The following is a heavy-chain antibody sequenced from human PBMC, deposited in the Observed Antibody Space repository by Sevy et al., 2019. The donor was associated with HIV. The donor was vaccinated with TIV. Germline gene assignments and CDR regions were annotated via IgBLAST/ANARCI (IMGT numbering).Heavy chain of an antibody. V-gene: IGHV3-21*01. J-gene: IGHJ4*02. CDR2: ISSSSSYI. D-gene: IGHD6-13*01. CDR1: GFTFSSYS. Sequence: LSLTCAASGFTFSSYSMNWVRQAPGKGLEWVSSISSSSSYIYYADSVKGRFTISRDNAKNSLYLQMNSLRAEDTAVYYCARGGRQLSLDYWGQGTLVTVSS. CDR3: ARGGRQLSLDY.